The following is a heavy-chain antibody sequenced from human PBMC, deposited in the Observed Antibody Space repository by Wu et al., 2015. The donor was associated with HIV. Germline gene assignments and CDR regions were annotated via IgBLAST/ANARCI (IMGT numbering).Heavy chain of an antibody. CDR3: ARDGSLSALENWFDP. CDR2: ISTYNGNT. D-gene: IGHD3-10*01. CDR1: GYRFINYG. J-gene: IGHJ5*02. Sequence: QVHLVQSGAEVKKPRSSVKVSCKASGYRFINYGINWVRQAPGQGLECLGWISTYNGNTNYAQKFQGRVTMTTDTSTSTAYMELRSLRSDDTAVYYCARDGSLSALENWFDPWGQGTLVTVSS. V-gene: IGHV1-18*01.